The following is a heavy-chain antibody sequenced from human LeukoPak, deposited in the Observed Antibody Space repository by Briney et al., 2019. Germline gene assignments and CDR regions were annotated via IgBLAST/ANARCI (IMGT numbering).Heavy chain of an antibody. Sequence: PGGSLRLSWAAAGFTFSSYAMSWGRQVPRKGLEWVSSVSGSGGITYYADSVKGRFTLSRDNSKNTVNLQMNSLRADDTAVYYCAKDGVVSTIRPYFFDSWGQGALVTVSS. J-gene: IGHJ4*02. D-gene: IGHD5/OR15-5a*01. CDR1: GFTFSSYA. CDR2: VSGSGGIT. V-gene: IGHV3-23*01. CDR3: AKDGVVSTIRPYFFDS.